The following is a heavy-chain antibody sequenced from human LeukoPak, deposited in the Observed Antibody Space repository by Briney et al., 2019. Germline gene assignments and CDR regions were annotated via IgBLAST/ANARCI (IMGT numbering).Heavy chain of an antibody. CDR3: ARVSWLSHNFGY. D-gene: IGHD3-22*01. Sequence: PGGSLRLSCAASGFTFSSYSMNWVRQAPGKGLEWVSYISSSSLTIYYADSVKGRFTISRDHAKNSLYLQMNSLRAEDTAVYYCARVSWLSHNFGYWGQGTLVTVSS. V-gene: IGHV3-48*01. CDR2: ISSSSLTI. CDR1: GFTFSSYS. J-gene: IGHJ4*02.